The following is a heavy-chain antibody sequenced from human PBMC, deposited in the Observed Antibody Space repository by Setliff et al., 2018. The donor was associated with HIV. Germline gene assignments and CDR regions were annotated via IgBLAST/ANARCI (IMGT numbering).Heavy chain of an antibody. CDR2: IDYSGST. V-gene: IGHV4-28*03. D-gene: IGHD1-26*01. CDR1: GYSISSSNW. Sequence: SETLSLTCTVSGYSISSSNWWGWIRQTPGKGLEWIGYIDYSGSTYYNPSLESRVTMSVDTSKTQFSLKVNSMTAADTAVYYCARGARLLAAYSDRWDYFYMAVWGKGTTVTVSS. CDR3: ARGARLLAAYSDRWDYFYMAV. J-gene: IGHJ6*03.